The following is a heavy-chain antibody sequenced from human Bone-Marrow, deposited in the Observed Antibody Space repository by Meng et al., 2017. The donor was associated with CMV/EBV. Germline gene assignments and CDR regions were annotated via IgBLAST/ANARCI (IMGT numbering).Heavy chain of an antibody. J-gene: IGHJ4*02. CDR1: FSRSTRGVG. V-gene: IGHV2-5*01. CDR2: IYWNDDK. D-gene: IGHD3-3*01. CDR3: AHSTPTIFGVVRSFDY. Sequence: FSRSTRGVGVVWIRQPPGKALEWLALIYWNDDKRYSPSLKSRLTITKDTSKNQVVLTMTNMDPVDTATYYCAHSTPTIFGVVRSFDYWGQGTLVTVSS.